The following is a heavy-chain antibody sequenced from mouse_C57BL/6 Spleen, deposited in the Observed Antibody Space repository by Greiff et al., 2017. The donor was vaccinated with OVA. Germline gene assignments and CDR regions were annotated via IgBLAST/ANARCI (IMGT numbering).Heavy chain of an antibody. J-gene: IGHJ4*01. CDR3: ARDYYGSSYNYYAIDY. D-gene: IGHD1-1*01. Sequence: EVKLVESVAELVRPGASVKLSCTASGFNIKNTYMHWVKQRPEQGLEWIGRIDPANGNTKYAPKFQGKATITADTSSNTAYLQLSSLTSEDTAIYYCARDYYGSSYNYYAIDYWGQGTSVTVSS. CDR1: GFNIKNTY. CDR2: IDPANGNT. V-gene: IGHV14-3*01.